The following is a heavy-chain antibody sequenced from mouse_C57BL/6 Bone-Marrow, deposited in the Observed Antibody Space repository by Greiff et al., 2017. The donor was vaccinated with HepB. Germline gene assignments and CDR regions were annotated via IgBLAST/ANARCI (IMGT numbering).Heavy chain of an antibody. CDR3: ARIGYYYGSSPYWYFDV. V-gene: IGHV2-2*01. J-gene: IGHJ1*03. D-gene: IGHD1-1*01. CDR2: IWSGGST. Sequence: VQVVESGPGLVQPSQSLSITCTVSGFSFTSYGVHWVRQSPGKGLEWLGVIWSGGSTDYNAAFISRLSISKDNSKSQVFFKMNSLQADDTAIYYCARIGYYYGSSPYWYFDVWGTGTTVTVSS. CDR1: GFSFTSYG.